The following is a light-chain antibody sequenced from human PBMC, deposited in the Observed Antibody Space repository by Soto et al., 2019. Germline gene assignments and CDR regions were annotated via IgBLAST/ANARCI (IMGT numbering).Light chain of an antibody. V-gene: IGKV1-5*01. Sequence: DIQMTQSPSTLSASVGDRVTVTCRASQSINGWLAWYQQKPGKAPKLLIYDASSLHSGVPSRFTGSGFGTEFTLTISSLQPDDFATYYCQQYHSYPITFGQGTRLAIK. CDR1: QSINGW. J-gene: IGKJ5*01. CDR3: QQYHSYPIT. CDR2: DAS.